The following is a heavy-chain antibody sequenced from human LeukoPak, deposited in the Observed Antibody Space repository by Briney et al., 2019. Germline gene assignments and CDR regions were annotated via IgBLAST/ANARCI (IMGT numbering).Heavy chain of an antibody. CDR3: ASIVFYDSSGDVDY. D-gene: IGHD3-22*01. CDR2: IYYSGST. Sequence: PSETLSLTCTVSGGSISSGSYYWGWIRQPPGKGLEWIGSIYYSGSTYYNPSLKSRVTISVDTSKNQFSLKLSSVTAADTAVYYCASIVFYDSSGDVDYWGQGTLVTVSS. J-gene: IGHJ4*02. V-gene: IGHV4-39*01. CDR1: GGSISSGSYY.